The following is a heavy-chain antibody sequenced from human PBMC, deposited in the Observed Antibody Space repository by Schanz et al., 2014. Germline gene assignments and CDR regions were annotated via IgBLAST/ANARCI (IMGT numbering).Heavy chain of an antibody. J-gene: IGHJ4*02. V-gene: IGHV3-11*06. CDR1: GFTFSDYY. CDR2: ISHNSHYT. Sequence: QVQLVESGGGLVKPGGSLRLSCAASGFTFSDYYMSWIRQAPGKGLEWVSYISHNSHYTNYADSVKGRFTISRDTAENSVYLQINSLRAEDTAVYYCARDGYRNGRPFDHWGQGTRVTVSA. D-gene: IGHD5-18*01. CDR3: ARDGYRNGRPFDH.